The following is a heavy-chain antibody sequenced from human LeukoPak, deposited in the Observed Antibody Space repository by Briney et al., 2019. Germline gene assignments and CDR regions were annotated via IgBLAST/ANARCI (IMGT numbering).Heavy chain of an antibody. CDR3: ASYYGSGSYHSGY. J-gene: IGHJ4*02. D-gene: IGHD3-10*01. Sequence: SETLSLTCTVSGGSISGGSYYWSWIRQPAGKGLEWIGRIYTSGSTNYNPSLKSRVTISVDTSKNQFSLKLSSVTAADTAVYYCASYYGSGSYHSGYWGQGTLVTVSS. CDR2: IYTSGST. CDR1: GGSISGGSYY. V-gene: IGHV4-61*02.